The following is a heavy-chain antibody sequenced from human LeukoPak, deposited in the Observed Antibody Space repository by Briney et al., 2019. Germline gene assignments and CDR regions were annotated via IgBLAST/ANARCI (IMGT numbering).Heavy chain of an antibody. J-gene: IGHJ5*02. CDR1: GGSISSGGYS. Sequence: PSQTLSLTCAVSGGSISSGGYSWSWIRQPAGKGLEWIGRIYTSGSTNYNPSLKSRVTMSVDTSKNQFSLKLSSVTAADTAVYYCARDRTRVVVVAATVWFDPWGQGTLVTVSS. CDR2: IYTSGST. V-gene: IGHV4-61*02. CDR3: ARDRTRVVVVAATVWFDP. D-gene: IGHD2-15*01.